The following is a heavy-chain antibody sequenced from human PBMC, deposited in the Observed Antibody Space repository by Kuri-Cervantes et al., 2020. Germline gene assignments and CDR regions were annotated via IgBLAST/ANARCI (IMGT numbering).Heavy chain of an antibody. D-gene: IGHD3-10*01. V-gene: IGHV4-39*07. Sequence: SETLSLTCTVSGGSISSSSYYWGWIRQPPGKGLEWIGSIYHSGSTYYNPSLKSRVTISVDTSKNQFSLKLSSVTAADTAVYYCARDAQYYGSGSYPHYYMDVWGKGTTVTVSS. J-gene: IGHJ6*03. CDR2: IYHSGST. CDR3: ARDAQYYGSGSYPHYYMDV. CDR1: GGSISSSSYY.